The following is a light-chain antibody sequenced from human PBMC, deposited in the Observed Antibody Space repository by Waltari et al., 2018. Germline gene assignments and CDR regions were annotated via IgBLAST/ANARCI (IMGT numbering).Light chain of an antibody. CDR3: SSYAGSNNFV. Sequence: QSALTQPPSASGSPGQSVTISCTGTSSDVGGYNYVSWYQKHPGKVPKPMIYEVSKRPSGVPDRFSGSKSGNTASLTVSGLQAEDEADYYCSSYAGSNNFVFGTGTKVTVL. V-gene: IGLV2-8*01. CDR2: EVS. J-gene: IGLJ1*01. CDR1: SSDVGGYNY.